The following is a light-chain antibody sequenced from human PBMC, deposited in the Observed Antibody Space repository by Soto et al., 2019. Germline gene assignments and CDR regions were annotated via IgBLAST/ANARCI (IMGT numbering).Light chain of an antibody. CDR1: QSIGSSY. J-gene: IGKJ5*01. Sequence: EVVLTQSPGTLSLSPEERATLSCRASQSIGSSYLAWYQQKPGQAPRLLIYGASATATGIPDRFSGSGSGTDFTLTINTVAPEDFAVYYCQQYVSLPITFGQGTRLEI. V-gene: IGKV3-20*01. CDR2: GAS. CDR3: QQYVSLPIT.